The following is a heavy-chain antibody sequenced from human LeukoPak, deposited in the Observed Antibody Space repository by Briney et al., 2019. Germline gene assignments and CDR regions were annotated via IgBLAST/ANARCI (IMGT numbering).Heavy chain of an antibody. J-gene: IGHJ4*02. CDR3: AKGGTAKDFDY. V-gene: IGHV3-23*01. CDR1: GFTPTSYT. D-gene: IGHD2-21*02. CDR2: LSGSATTT. Sequence: GGSLRLSCVASGFTPTSYTTSWVRQAPGEGLEWVSTLSGSATTTYFADSGKGRFTISRDNSKNTLYLQMNSLRAEDTAIYYCAKGGTAKDFDYWGQATLVTVSS.